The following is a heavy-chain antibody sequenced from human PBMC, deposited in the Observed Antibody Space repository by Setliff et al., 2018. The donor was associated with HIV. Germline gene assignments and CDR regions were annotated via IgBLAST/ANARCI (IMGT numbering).Heavy chain of an antibody. CDR3: ATVSHTNVAAHDAFDI. J-gene: IGHJ3*02. D-gene: IGHD6-19*01. Sequence: ASVKVSCKVSGYTLTELSRNWVRQAPGKGLEWMGGFDPEDGNTIYAQKFQGRVTMTADTSTDTAYMELSSLRSEDTAVYYCATVSHTNVAAHDAFDIWGQGTMVTVSS. CDR1: GYTLTELS. V-gene: IGHV1-24*01. CDR2: FDPEDGNT.